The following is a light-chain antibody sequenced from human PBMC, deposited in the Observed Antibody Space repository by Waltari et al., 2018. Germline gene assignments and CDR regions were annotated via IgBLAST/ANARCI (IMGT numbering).Light chain of an antibody. J-gene: IGLJ3*02. CDR1: SGSVSTTSY. V-gene: IGLV8-61*01. CDR3: SLYMGSGIWV. Sequence: QTVVTQEPSLSVSPGGTVTLTCALTSGSVSTTSYATWYQQTPGQPPRTLVYKGSSRSYGVPDRFSGSVLGNTAALTITGAQADDESNYYCSLYMGSGIWVFGGGTKLTVL. CDR2: KGS.